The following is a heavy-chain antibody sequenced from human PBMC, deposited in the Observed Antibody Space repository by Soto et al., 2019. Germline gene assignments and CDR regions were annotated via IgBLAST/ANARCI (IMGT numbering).Heavy chain of an antibody. CDR1: GGSFIGYY. D-gene: IGHD3-22*01. V-gene: IGHV4-34*01. Sequence: SEALSLNCAVYGGSFIGYYWSLSRQPALKWLEWIVEINHSGSTNYNPSLKSRVTISVDTSKNQFSLKLSSVTAADTAVYYCARTRRRGLTYYYDSSGYCDYWGQGTLVTVSS. CDR3: ARTRRRGLTYYYDSSGYCDY. J-gene: IGHJ4*02. CDR2: INHSGST.